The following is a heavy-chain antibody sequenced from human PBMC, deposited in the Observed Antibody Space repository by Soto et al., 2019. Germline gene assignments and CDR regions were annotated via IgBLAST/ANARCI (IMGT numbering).Heavy chain of an antibody. CDR2: IWYDGSNK. CDR3: ARAIVGATSVDY. CDR1: GFTFSSDG. D-gene: IGHD1-26*01. V-gene: IGHV3-33*01. Sequence: GGSLRLSCAASGFTFSSDGMHWVRQAPGKGLEWVAVIWYDGSNKYYADSVKGRFTISRDNSKNTLYLQMNSLRAEDTAVYYCARAIVGATSVDYWGQGTLVTVSS. J-gene: IGHJ4*02.